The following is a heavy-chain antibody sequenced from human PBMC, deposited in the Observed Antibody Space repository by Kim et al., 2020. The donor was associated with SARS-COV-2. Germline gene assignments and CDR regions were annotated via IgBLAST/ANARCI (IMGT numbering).Heavy chain of an antibody. CDR2: ISSSSSYT. CDR3: ASGFWPLSSSSPYSSPTDNDDAFDI. CDR1: GFTFSDYY. J-gene: IGHJ3*02. D-gene: IGHD6-6*01. Sequence: GGSLRLSCAASGFTFSDYYMSWIRQAPGKGLEWVSYISSSSSYTNYADSVKGRFTISRDNAKNSLYLQMNSLRAEDTAVYYCASGFWPLSSSSPYSSPTDNDDAFDIWGQGTMVTVSS. V-gene: IGHV3-11*03.